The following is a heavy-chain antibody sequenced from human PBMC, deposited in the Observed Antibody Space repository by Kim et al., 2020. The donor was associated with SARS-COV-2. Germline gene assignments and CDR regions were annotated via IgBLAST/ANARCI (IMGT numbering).Heavy chain of an antibody. Sequence: GGSLRLSCAASGFTVSSNYMSWVRQAPGKGLEWVSVIYSGGSTYYADSVKGRFTISRHNSKNTLYLQMNSLRAEDTAVYYCARGYAAAGTKVFDYWGQGTLVTVSS. V-gene: IGHV3-53*04. J-gene: IGHJ4*02. CDR3: ARGYAAAGTKVFDY. CDR1: GFTVSSNY. CDR2: IYSGGST. D-gene: IGHD6-13*01.